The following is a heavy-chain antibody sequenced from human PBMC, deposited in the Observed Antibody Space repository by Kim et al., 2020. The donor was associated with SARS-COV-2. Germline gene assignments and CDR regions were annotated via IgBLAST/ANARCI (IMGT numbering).Heavy chain of an antibody. V-gene: IGHV3-74*01. D-gene: IGHD3-3*01. J-gene: IGHJ4*02. CDR2: IKNDGSST. CDR1: GFTFSSDW. CDR3: ARDRDGHYDYYSAFEN. Sequence: GGSLRLSCAGSGFTFSSDWMHWVRQVPGKGLVWVSRIKNDGSSTSYAASVKGRFTISRDNAKNTLILQMNSLRAEDTAIYYCARDRDGHYDYYSAFENWGQGTLVAVSS.